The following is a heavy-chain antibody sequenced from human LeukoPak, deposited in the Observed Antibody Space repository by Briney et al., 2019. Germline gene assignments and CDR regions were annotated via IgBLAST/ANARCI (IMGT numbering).Heavy chain of an antibody. J-gene: IGHJ4*02. V-gene: IGHV4-34*01. Sequence: SETLSLTCAVYGGSFTGYYWSWIRQPPGKGLEWIGEISHRGSTNYNPSLKSRVTISVYTSKNQFSLKLSSVTAADTAVYYCARHRRLASSGWYRRPLSYFDYWGQGTLVTVSS. D-gene: IGHD6-19*01. CDR2: ISHRGST. CDR1: GGSFTGYY. CDR3: ARHRRLASSGWYRRPLSYFDY.